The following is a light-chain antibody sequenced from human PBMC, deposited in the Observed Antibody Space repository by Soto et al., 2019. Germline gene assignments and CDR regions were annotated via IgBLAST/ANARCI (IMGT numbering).Light chain of an antibody. CDR2: SSN. CDR3: AAWDDRLNGVV. J-gene: IGLJ2*01. CDR1: SSNIGSNS. V-gene: IGLV1-44*01. Sequence: QSVLTQPPSASGTPGQRVTISCSGSSSNIGSNSVKWYQQLPGTAPKLLMYSSNQRPSGVPDRFSGSKSGTSASLAISGLQSEDEADYYCAAWDDRLNGVVFGGGTKLTVL.